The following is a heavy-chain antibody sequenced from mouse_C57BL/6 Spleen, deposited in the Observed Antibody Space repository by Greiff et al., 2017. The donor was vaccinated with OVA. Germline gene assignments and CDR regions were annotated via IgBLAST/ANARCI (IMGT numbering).Heavy chain of an antibody. D-gene: IGHD1-1*01. CDR1: GYAFTNYL. CDR3: ARDTTVYYFDY. J-gene: IGHJ2*01. V-gene: IGHV1-54*01. Sequence: VKLQESGAELVRPGTSVKVSCKASGYAFTNYLIEWVKQRPGQGLEWIGVINPGSGGTNYNEKFKGKATLTADKSSSTAYMQLSSLTSEDSAVYFCARDTTVYYFDYWGQGTTLTVSS. CDR2: INPGSGGT.